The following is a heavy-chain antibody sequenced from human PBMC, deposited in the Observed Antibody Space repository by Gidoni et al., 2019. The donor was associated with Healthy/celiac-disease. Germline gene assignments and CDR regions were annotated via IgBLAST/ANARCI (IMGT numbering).Heavy chain of an antibody. Sequence: EVELVESGGGVVELGGALTRSCAASGIPVSGCAMHWVRQASGKGLEWVGRIRSKANSYATADAASVKGRFTISRDDSKNTAYLQMNSLKTEDTAVYYCTRLRPGGDHSGAFMDVWGQGTTVTVSS. D-gene: IGHD2-21*01. CDR2: IRSKANSYAT. V-gene: IGHV3-73*01. J-gene: IGHJ6*02. CDR3: TRLRPGGDHSGAFMDV. CDR1: GIPVSGCA.